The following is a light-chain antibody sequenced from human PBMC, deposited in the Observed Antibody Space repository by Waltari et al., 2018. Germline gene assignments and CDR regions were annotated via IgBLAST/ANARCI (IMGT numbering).Light chain of an antibody. CDR3: QQYNNRPYT. CDR1: QTLTSN. J-gene: IGKJ3*01. CDR2: GAS. Sequence: EIVMTQSPATLSVSPGERATLSCRASQTLTSNLAWYQQKPGQAPRLLIYGASIRATGIPARFSGSGSGTQFTLTISNLQSEDFVVYYCQQYNNRPYTFGPGTKVDIK. V-gene: IGKV3-15*01.